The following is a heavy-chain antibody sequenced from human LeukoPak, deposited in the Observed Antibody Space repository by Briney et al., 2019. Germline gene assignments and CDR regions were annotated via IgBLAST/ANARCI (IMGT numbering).Heavy chain of an antibody. V-gene: IGHV4-59*01. J-gene: IGHJ5*02. D-gene: IGHD3-9*01. Sequence: SETLSLTCTVSGGSISSYYWSWIRQPPGKCLEWTGYIYYSGSSNYNPSLKSRVTISVDTSKNQFSLKLSSVTAADTAVYYCARENYDILTGRHNWFDPWGQGTLVTVSS. CDR3: ARENYDILTGRHNWFDP. CDR2: IYYSGSS. CDR1: GGSISSYY.